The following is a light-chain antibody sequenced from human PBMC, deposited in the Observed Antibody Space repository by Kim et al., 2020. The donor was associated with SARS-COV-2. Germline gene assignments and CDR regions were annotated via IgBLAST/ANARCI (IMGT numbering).Light chain of an antibody. CDR1: QSVSSY. Sequence: LCPGERATLACRASQSVSSYLAWYQQNPGQAPRLLIYDASNRATGIPARFSGSGSGTDFTLTIGSLEPEDFAVYYCQQRGNWPLTFGGGTKVDIK. CDR3: QQRGNWPLT. V-gene: IGKV3-11*01. CDR2: DAS. J-gene: IGKJ4*01.